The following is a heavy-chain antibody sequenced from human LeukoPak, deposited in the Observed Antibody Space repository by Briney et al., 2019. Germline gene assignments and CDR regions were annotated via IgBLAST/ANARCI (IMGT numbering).Heavy chain of an antibody. V-gene: IGHV3-15*01. J-gene: IGHJ4*02. D-gene: IGHD3-16*02. Sequence: GGSLRLSCAASGFTFSNAWMSWVRHAPGKGLELVGRIKSKTDGGTTDYAAPVKGRFTISRDDSKNTLYLQMNSLKTEDTAVYYCTTGDDYIWGSYPDYWGQGTLVTVSS. CDR1: GFTFSNAW. CDR3: TTGDDYIWGSYPDY. CDR2: IKSKTDGGTT.